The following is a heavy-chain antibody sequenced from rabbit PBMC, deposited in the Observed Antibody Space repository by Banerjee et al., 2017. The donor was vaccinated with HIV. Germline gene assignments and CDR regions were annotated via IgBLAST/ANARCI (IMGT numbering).Heavy chain of an antibody. V-gene: IGHV1S45*01. CDR1: GFSFNNRYV. CDR3: ARGDGVYNYAFNL. J-gene: IGHJ4*01. D-gene: IGHD2-1*01. CDR2: IYGGSSGST. Sequence: QEQLEESGGDLVKPEGSLTLTCTASGFSFNNRYVMCWVRQAPGKGLELIACIYGGSSGSTYYASWAKGRFTISKTSSTTVTLQMTSLTAADTATYFCARGDGVYNYAFNLWGPGTLVSVS.